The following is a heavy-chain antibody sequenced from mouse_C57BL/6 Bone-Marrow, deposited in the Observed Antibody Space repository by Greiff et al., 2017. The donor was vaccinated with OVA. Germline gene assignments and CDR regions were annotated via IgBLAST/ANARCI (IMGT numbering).Heavy chain of an antibody. D-gene: IGHD2-5*01. CDR2: IYPGDGDT. Sequence: LEESGPELVKPGASVKISCKASGYAFSSSWMNWVKQRPGKGLEWIGRIYPGDGDTNYNGKFKGKATLTADKSSSTAYMQLSSLTSEDTAVYYCSIVTTTPYWYFDVWGTGTTVTVSS. CDR3: SIVTTTPYWYFDV. CDR1: GYAFSSSW. V-gene: IGHV1-82*01. J-gene: IGHJ1*03.